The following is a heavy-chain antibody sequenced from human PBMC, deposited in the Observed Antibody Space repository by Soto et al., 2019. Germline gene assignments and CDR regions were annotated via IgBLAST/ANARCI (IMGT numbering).Heavy chain of an antibody. V-gene: IGHV4-61*01. J-gene: IGHJ4*02. CDR3: ARDYQNFDY. D-gene: IGHD2-2*01. Sequence: VQLQESGPGLVKPSETLSLTCTVSGGSLSGGNYFWSWIRQPPGKGLEWIGYIYYSGSTNYNPSLKSRGTMSVDTSKNQFSLKLSSVTAADTAVYYCARDYQNFDYWGQGTLVTVSS. CDR2: IYYSGST. CDR1: GGSLSGGNYF.